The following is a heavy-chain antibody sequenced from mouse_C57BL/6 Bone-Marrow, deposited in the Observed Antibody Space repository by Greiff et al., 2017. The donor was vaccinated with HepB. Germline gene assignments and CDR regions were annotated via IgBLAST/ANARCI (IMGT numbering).Heavy chain of an antibody. CDR3: ARDPHDYALLDY. V-gene: IGHV7-3*01. CDR1: GFTFTDYY. J-gene: IGHJ2*01. CDR2: IRNKANGYTT. D-gene: IGHD2-4*01. Sequence: EVQRVESGGGLVQPGGSLSLSCAASGFTFTDYYMSWVRQPPGKALEWLGFIRNKANGYTTEYSASVKGRFTISRDNSQSILYLQMNALRAEYSATYYCARDPHDYALLDYGGQGTALTVSS.